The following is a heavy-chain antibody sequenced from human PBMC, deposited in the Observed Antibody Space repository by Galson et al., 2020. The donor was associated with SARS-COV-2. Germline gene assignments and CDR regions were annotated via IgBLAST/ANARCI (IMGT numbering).Heavy chain of an antibody. CDR2: IYYSVIT. J-gene: IGHJ6*02. CDR1: GGSISSGVYY. CDR3: ARGRWELYNPGVYYYYGMDV. D-gene: IGHD1-26*01. Sequence: SETLSPTCTVSGGSISSGVYYWSWILQHPGKCLEWIVYIYYSVITYYNPSLKSRVTISVDTSKNQFSLKLSSVTAADTAVYYCARGRWELYNPGVYYYYGMDVWGQGTKVTVSS. V-gene: IGHV4-31*03.